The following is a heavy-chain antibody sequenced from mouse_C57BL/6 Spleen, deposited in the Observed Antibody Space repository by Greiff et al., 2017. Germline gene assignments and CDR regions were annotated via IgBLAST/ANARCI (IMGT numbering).Heavy chain of an antibody. Sequence: EVMLVESGGGLVKPGGSPKLSCAASGFTFSSYAMSWVRQTPEKRLEWVATISDGGSYTYYPDNVKGRFTISRDNAKNNLYLQMSHLKSEDTAMYYCARDMVTTALDYWGQGTTRTVSS. J-gene: IGHJ2*01. D-gene: IGHD2-2*01. CDR2: ISDGGSYT. V-gene: IGHV5-4*01. CDR1: GFTFSSYA. CDR3: ARDMVTTALDY.